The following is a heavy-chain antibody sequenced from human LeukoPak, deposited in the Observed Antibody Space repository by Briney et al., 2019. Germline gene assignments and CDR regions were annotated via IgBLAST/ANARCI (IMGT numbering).Heavy chain of an antibody. V-gene: IGHV3-30-3*01. CDR1: GFTFDDYA. CDR2: ISYDGSNK. J-gene: IGHJ4*02. CDR3: ASGLRNFDY. Sequence: SGGSLRLSCAASGFTFDDYAMHWVRQAPGKGLEWEAVISYDGSNKYYADSVKGRFTISRDNSKNTLYLQMNSLRAEDTAVYYCASGLRNFDYWGQGTLVTVSS. D-gene: IGHD4-17*01.